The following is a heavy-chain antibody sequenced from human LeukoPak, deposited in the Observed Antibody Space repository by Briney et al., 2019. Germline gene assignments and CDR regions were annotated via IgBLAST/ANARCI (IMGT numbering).Heavy chain of an antibody. J-gene: IGHJ4*02. CDR2: ISAYNGNT. CDR3: ARIRIAAAGLYYFDY. D-gene: IGHD6-13*01. V-gene: IGHV1-18*01. CDR1: GYTFTSYG. Sequence: GASVKVSCKASGYTFTSYGISWVRQAPGQGLEWMGWISAYNGNTNYAQKLQGRVTMTTDTSTSTAYMELRSLRSDDTAVHYCARIRIAAAGLYYFDYWGQGTLVTVSS.